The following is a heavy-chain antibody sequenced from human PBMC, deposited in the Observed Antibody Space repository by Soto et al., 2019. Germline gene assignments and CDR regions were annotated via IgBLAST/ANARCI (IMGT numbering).Heavy chain of an antibody. Sequence: PSETLSLTCTVSGGSISSYYWSWIRQPPGKGLEWIGYIYYSGSTNYNPSLKSRVTISVDTSKNQFSLKLSSVTAADTAVYYCARLVAARGLYYYGMDVWGQGTTVTVSS. D-gene: IGHD2-15*01. CDR2: IYYSGST. CDR1: GGSISSYY. J-gene: IGHJ6*02. CDR3: ARLVAARGLYYYGMDV. V-gene: IGHV4-59*01.